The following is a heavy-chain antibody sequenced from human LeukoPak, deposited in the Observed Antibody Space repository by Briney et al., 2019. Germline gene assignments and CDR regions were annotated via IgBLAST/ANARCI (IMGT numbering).Heavy chain of an antibody. D-gene: IGHD6-13*01. Sequence: PGGXXRLSCAASGFTFSSYAMSWVRQAPGKGLEWVSAISGSGGSTYYADSVKGRFTISRDNSKNTLYLQMNSLRAEDTAVYYCAKDRRIAAAGMFCYWGRGTLVTVSS. J-gene: IGHJ4*02. CDR3: AKDRRIAAAGMFCY. V-gene: IGHV3-23*01. CDR2: ISGSGGST. CDR1: GFTFSSYA.